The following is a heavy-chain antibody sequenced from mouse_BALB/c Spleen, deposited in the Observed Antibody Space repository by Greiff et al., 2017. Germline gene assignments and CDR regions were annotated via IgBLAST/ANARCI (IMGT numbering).Heavy chain of an antibody. CDR2: ISSGNSNT. CDR1: GFTFSSFG. CDR3: ARALELEAMDY. J-gene: IGHJ4*01. D-gene: IGHD1-3*01. V-gene: IGHV5-17*02. Sequence: EVKLEESGAGLVQPGGSGKLSCAASGFTFSSFGMHWVRQGPEKGLEWVGYISSGNSNTYYAHTLKGRSTISTDNSTNTLFLQLTSLRSEDTAMYYCARALELEAMDYWGQGTSVTVSS.